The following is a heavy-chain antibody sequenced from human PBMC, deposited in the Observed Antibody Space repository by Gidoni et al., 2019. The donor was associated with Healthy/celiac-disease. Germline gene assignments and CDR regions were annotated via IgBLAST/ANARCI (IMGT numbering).Heavy chain of an antibody. CDR1: GGTCSSDD. J-gene: IGHJ3*02. CDR2: IIPIFGTA. V-gene: IGHV1-69*06. CDR3: ARDRGGYCSGGSCYGGAFDI. D-gene: IGHD2-15*01. Sequence: QVQLVQSGAEVKKPGASVKVSCKESGGTCSSDDISGVRQAPGQGLEWMGGIIPIFGTANYAPKFQGRVTITADKSTSTAYMELSSLRSEDTAVYYCARDRGGYCSGGSCYGGAFDIWGQGTMVTVSS.